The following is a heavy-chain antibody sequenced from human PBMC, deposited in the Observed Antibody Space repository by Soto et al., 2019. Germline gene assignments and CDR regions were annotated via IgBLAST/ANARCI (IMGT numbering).Heavy chain of an antibody. V-gene: IGHV2-5*02. Sequence: QITLKESGPTLVRPTQTLTLTCTFSGFSLTTSGVGVGWIRQPPGKALEWLAVIYWDDDKRYSSSLKSRLTITKYTSKNQLVLTMTNMDPVDTATYYCAHHPYDGLGSYSFDYWGQGTLVTVSS. J-gene: IGHJ4*02. CDR1: GFSLTTSGVG. D-gene: IGHD3-10*01. CDR3: AHHPYDGLGSYSFDY. CDR2: IYWDDDK.